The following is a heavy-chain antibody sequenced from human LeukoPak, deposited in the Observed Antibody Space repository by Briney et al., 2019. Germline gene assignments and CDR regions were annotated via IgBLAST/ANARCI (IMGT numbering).Heavy chain of an antibody. CDR3: ARESAAGTYYYYYMDV. V-gene: IGHV6-1*01. J-gene: IGHJ6*03. D-gene: IGHD6-13*01. CDR2: TYYRSKRYN. CDR1: GDSVSSNSAA. Sequence: SQTLSLTCAISGDSVSSNSAAWNWIRQSPSRGLEWLGRTYYRSKRYNDYAVSVKSRITINPDTSKNQFYLQLNSVTPEDTAVYYCARESAAGTYYYYYMDVWGKGTTVTISS.